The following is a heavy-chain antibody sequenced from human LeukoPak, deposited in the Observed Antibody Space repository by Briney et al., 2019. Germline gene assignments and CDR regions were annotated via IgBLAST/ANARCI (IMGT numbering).Heavy chain of an antibody. Sequence: SETLSLTCTVSGGSISSYYWSWIRQPPGKGLEWIAYIYYSGSTNYNPSLKSRVTISVDTSKNQFSLKLSSVTAADTAVYYCARVTYDNTKYCSSTSCYLSDAFDIWGQGTMVTVSS. CDR3: ARVTYDNTKYCSSTSCYLSDAFDI. V-gene: IGHV4-59*01. D-gene: IGHD2-2*01. CDR2: IYYSGST. J-gene: IGHJ3*02. CDR1: GGSISSYY.